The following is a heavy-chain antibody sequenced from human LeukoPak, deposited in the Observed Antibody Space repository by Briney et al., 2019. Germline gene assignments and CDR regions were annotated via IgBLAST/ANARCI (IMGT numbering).Heavy chain of an antibody. Sequence: PGGSLRLSCAASGFTFSSYWMSGVRQAPGKGREGGANIKQDGSEKYYVDSVKGRFTISRDNAKNSLYLQMNSLRAEDTAVYYCARDMRAAAANRYYYYGMDVWGQGTTVTVSS. CDR2: IKQDGSEK. V-gene: IGHV3-7*01. CDR3: ARDMRAAAANRYYYYGMDV. D-gene: IGHD6-13*01. J-gene: IGHJ6*02. CDR1: GFTFSSYW.